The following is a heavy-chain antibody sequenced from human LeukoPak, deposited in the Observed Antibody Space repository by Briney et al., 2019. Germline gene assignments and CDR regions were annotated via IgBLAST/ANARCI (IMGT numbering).Heavy chain of an antibody. Sequence: SETLSLTCNVSGASRRDSYYYWSWLRQAPGRGLEWIGIVYYTESTYYNPTLKSRATVSIDTSRSQFSLKLTSMTAGDTAVYYCARVRIVVAPGKGYFDNWGQGTLVPASS. CDR1: GASRRDSYYY. CDR2: VYYTEST. CDR3: ARVRIVVAPGKGYFDN. J-gene: IGHJ4*02. V-gene: IGHV4-39*01. D-gene: IGHD2-2*01.